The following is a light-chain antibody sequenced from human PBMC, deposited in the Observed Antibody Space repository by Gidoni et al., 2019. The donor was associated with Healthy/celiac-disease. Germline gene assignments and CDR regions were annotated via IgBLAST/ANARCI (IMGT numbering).Light chain of an antibody. J-gene: IGKJ2*01. CDR2: LGS. CDR3: MQALQTPYT. Sequence: DIVMTPSPLSLPVTPGEPASISCRSSQSLLHSNGYNYLDWYLQKPGQSPQLLIYLGSNRASGVPDRFSGSGSGTDFTLKISRVEAEDVGVYYCMQALQTPYTFGKGTKLEIK. V-gene: IGKV2-28*01. CDR1: QSLLHSNGYNY.